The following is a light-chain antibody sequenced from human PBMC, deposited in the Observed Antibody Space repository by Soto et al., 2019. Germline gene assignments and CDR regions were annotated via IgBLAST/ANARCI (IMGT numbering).Light chain of an antibody. CDR3: SSYTSSSTPSWV. Sequence: QSALTQPASVSGSPGQSITISCIGTSSDVGGYNYVSWYQQHPGKAPKLMIYEVSNRPSGVSNRFSGSKSGNTASLTISGLQAEDEADYYCSSYTSSSTPSWVFGGGTKLTVL. CDR2: EVS. CDR1: SSDVGGYNY. J-gene: IGLJ3*02. V-gene: IGLV2-14*01.